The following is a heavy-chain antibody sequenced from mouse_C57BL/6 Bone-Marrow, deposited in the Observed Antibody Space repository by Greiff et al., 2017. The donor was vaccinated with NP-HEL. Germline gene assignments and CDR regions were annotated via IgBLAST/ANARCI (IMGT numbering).Heavy chain of an antibody. CDR2: ISDGGSYT. Sequence: EVKLVESGGGLVKPGGSLKLSCAASGFTFSSYAMSWVRQTPEKRLEWVATISDGGSYTYYPDNVKGRFTISRDNAKNNLYLQMSHLTSEDTAMYYCARDRDARSSSAWFAYWGPGTLVTVSA. CDR3: ARDRDARSSSAWFAY. D-gene: IGHD3-3*01. CDR1: GFTFSSYA. J-gene: IGHJ3*01. V-gene: IGHV5-4*01.